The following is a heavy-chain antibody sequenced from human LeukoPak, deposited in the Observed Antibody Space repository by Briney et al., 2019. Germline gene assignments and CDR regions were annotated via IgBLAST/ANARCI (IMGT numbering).Heavy chain of an antibody. Sequence: GGSLRLSCAASGFTFSSYSMNWVRQAPGKWLEWVSYISSSSSTIYYADSMKGRFTISRDNAKNSLYLQMDSLRAEDTAVYFCARDLEYNYGFDYWGQGTLVTVSS. D-gene: IGHD5-18*01. CDR3: ARDLEYNYGFDY. CDR2: ISSSSSTI. CDR1: GFTFSSYS. V-gene: IGHV3-48*01. J-gene: IGHJ4*02.